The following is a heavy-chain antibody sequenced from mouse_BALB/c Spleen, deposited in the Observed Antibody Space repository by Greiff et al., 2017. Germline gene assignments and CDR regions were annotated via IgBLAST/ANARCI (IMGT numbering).Heavy chain of an antibody. V-gene: IGHV14-1*02. CDR1: GFNIKDYY. D-gene: IGHD1-1*01. J-gene: IGHJ4*01. CDR3: GRATGVDGDMDY. Sequence: VQLQQSGAELVRPGALVKLSCKASGFNIKDYYMHWVKQRPEQGLEWIGWIDPENGNTIYDPKFQGKASITADTSSNTAYLQLSSLTSEDTAVYYCGRATGVDGDMDYWGQGTSVTVSS. CDR2: IDPENGNT.